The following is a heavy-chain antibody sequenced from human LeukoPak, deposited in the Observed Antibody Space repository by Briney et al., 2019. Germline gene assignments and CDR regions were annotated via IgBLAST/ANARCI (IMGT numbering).Heavy chain of an antibody. CDR1: GYTFTSYD. Sequence: ASVKVSCKASGYTFTSYDINWVRQATGQGLEWMGWMNPNSGNTGCAQKFQGRVTMTRNTSISTAYMELSSLRSEDTAVYYCARSFGWSMVIDAFDIWGQGTMVTVSS. CDR2: MNPNSGNT. D-gene: IGHD2-15*01. CDR3: ARSFGWSMVIDAFDI. V-gene: IGHV1-8*01. J-gene: IGHJ3*02.